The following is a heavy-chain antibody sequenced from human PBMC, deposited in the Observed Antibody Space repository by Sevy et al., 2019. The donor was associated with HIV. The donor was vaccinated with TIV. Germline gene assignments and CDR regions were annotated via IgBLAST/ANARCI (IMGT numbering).Heavy chain of an antibody. CDR2: IKSKTDGGTT. D-gene: IGHD3-9*01. J-gene: IGHJ4*02. CDR3: TTDTSVYDIIRYDY. V-gene: IGHV3-15*01. Sequence: GGSLRLSCAASGFTFSNAWMSWVRQAPGKGLEWVGRIKSKTDGGTTDYAAPVKGRFTISRDDSKNTLYLQMNSLKTEDTAVYYCTTDTSVYDIIRYDYWGQGTLVTVSS. CDR1: GFTFSNAW.